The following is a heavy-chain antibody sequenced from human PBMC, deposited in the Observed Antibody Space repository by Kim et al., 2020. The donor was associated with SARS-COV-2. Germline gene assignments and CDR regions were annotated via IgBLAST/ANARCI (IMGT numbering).Heavy chain of an antibody. D-gene: IGHD3-9*01. CDR1: GFTFASYT. CDR2: IRSGGMT. Sequence: GGSLRLSCLASGFTFASYTMSWVRQTPGKGLEWVSSIRSGGMTFYADSVKGRFTISRDNSKFTLSLEMNNLRAEDTAIYYCVELPTYYNLLTGDHLDHWRQGPLVTVSS. CDR3: VELPTYYNLLTGDHLDH. J-gene: IGHJ4*02. V-gene: IGHV3-23*01.